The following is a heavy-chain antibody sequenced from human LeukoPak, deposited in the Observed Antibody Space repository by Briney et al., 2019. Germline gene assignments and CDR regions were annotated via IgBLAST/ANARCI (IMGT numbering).Heavy chain of an antibody. D-gene: IGHD3-22*01. CDR1: GFTFSSYG. J-gene: IGHJ4*02. CDR3: ARDLGDTSGYYFDY. CDR2: INQDGSDK. Sequence: GGSLRLSWAASGFTFSSYGMSWVRQAPGKGLEWVANINQDGSDKSYVDSVKGRFTISRDSAKNSLYLQMNSLRAEDTAVYYCARDLGDTSGYYFDYWGQGTLVTVSS. V-gene: IGHV3-7*01.